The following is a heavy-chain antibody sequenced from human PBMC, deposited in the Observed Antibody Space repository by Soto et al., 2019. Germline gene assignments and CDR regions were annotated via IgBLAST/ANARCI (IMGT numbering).Heavy chain of an antibody. V-gene: IGHV3-53*01. CDR1: GFTLSNSD. D-gene: IGHD3-9*01. CDR2: VYTYGTT. Sequence: EVHLVESGGGLIQPGGSLRLSCAASGFTLSNSDLSWVRPAPGKGLERISFVYTYGTTNYADSVKGRFTISSDNSKNTLYLQMNTLRAEDTAMYFCVRGATESTGFFRENWGQGTLVTVSS. J-gene: IGHJ4*02. CDR3: VRGATESTGFFREN.